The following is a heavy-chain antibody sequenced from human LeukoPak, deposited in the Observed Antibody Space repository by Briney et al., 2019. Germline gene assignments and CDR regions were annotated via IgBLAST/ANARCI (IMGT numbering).Heavy chain of an antibody. Sequence: GGSLRLSCAASGFTFSSYGMHWVRQAPGKGLEWVAVISYDGSNKYYADSVKGRFTISRDNSKNTLYLQMNSLRAEDTAVYYCASIAARRYYFDYWGQGTLVTASS. CDR2: ISYDGSNK. CDR1: GFTFSSYG. J-gene: IGHJ4*02. CDR3: ASIAARRYYFDY. V-gene: IGHV3-30*19. D-gene: IGHD6-6*01.